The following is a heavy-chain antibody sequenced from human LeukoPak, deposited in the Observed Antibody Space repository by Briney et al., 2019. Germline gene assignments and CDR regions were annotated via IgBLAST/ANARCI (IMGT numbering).Heavy chain of an antibody. J-gene: IGHJ6*03. D-gene: IGHD3-10*01. CDR1: GGSFSGYY. CDR2: INHSGST. V-gene: IGHV4-34*01. Sequence: SETLSLTCAVYGGSFSGYYWSWIRQPPGKGLEWIGEINHSGSTNYNPSLKSRVTISVDTSKNQFSLKLSSVTAADTAVYYCARGAGSERSYYYYYYMDVWGKGTTVTISS. CDR3: ARGAGSERSYYYYYYMDV.